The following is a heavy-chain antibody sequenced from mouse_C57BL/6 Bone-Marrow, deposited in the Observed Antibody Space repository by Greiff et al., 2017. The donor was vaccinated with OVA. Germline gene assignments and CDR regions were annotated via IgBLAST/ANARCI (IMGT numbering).Heavy chain of an antibody. Sequence: EVQLQESGPGLVKPSQSLSLTCSVTGYSITSGYYWNWIRQFPGNKLEWMGYISYDGSNNYNPSLKNRISITRDTSKNQFFLKLNSVTTEDTATYYCERGPGNYYAMDYWGQGTSVTVSS. CDR2: ISYDGSN. CDR3: ERGPGNYYAMDY. J-gene: IGHJ4*01. V-gene: IGHV3-6*01. D-gene: IGHD2-1*01. CDR1: GYSITSGYY.